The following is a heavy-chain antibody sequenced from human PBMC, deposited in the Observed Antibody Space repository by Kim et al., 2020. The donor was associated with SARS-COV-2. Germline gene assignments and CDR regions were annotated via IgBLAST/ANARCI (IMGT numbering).Heavy chain of an antibody. D-gene: IGHD3-10*01. J-gene: IGHJ4*02. CDR3: ARVAGISSVRGPPYFDL. V-gene: IGHV4-4*02. CDR1: GASISSGYW. CDR2: IYRNGNT. Sequence: SETLSLTCAVTGASISSGYWWSWVRQSPEKGLEWIGEIYRNGNTNDNPSLKSRVTISVDHSRNQVSLRLTSVTAADTAVYYCARVAGISSVRGPPYFDLWGQGTLVTVSS.